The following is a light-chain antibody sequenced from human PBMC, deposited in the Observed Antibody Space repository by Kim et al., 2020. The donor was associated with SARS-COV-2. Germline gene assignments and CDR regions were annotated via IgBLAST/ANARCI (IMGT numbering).Light chain of an antibody. Sequence: QSALTQPPSVSGAPGQRVTIPCTGTTSNVGAGSDVHWYQQFPGTAPKLLIFGDNNRPSGVPGRFSASKSGTSASLAITGLQAEDEADYYCQSWDKSLSVYVFGTGTKVTVL. J-gene: IGLJ1*01. CDR3: QSWDKSLSVYV. CDR1: TSNVGAGSD. CDR2: GDN. V-gene: IGLV1-40*01.